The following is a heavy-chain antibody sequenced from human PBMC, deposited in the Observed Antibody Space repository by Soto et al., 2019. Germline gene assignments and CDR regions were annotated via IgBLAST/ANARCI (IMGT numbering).Heavy chain of an antibody. CDR3: ARDGPYCSGGSCYPY. Sequence: QVQLQESGPGLVKPSGTLSLTCAVSSGSISSSNWWSWVRQPPGKGLEWIGEIHHSGSTNYNPSLKSRVTISVDKSKNQFSPKLSSVTAADTAVYYCARDGPYCSGGSCYPYWGQGTLVSVSS. D-gene: IGHD2-15*01. CDR2: IHHSGST. J-gene: IGHJ4*02. V-gene: IGHV4-4*02. CDR1: SGSISSSNW.